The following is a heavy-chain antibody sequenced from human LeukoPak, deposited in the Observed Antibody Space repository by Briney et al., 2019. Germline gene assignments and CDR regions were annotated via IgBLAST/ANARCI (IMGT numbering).Heavy chain of an antibody. CDR3: ARDRGLRFWKD. D-gene: IGHD3-3*01. CDR2: INPNSGGT. Sequence: ASVKVSPKASRYTLTGYYMHWVRHAPGQGLEWMGWINPNSGGTNYTQTFQGRVTMTRDTNISTAYMGLGRLRSDDTAVYYCARDRGLRFWKDWGQGSLVTVSS. J-gene: IGHJ4*02. V-gene: IGHV1-2*02. CDR1: RYTLTGYY.